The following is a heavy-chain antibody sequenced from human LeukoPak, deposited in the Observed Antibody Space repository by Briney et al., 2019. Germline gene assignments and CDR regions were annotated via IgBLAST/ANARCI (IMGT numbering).Heavy chain of an antibody. V-gene: IGHV5-51*01. CDR3: ARPNPRSWDFVY. Sequence: GESLKISCKGSGYSFTTYWIGWVRQMPGKGLEWMGIIYPGDSDTRYSPSFQGQVTISADKSITTAYLQWSSLKASDTAVYYCARPNPRSWDFVYWGQGTLVTVSS. CDR2: IYPGDSDT. D-gene: IGHD3-10*01. J-gene: IGHJ4*02. CDR1: GYSFTTYW.